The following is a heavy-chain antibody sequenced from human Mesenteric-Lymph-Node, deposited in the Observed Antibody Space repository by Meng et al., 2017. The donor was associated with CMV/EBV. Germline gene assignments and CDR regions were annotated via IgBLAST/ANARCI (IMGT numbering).Heavy chain of an antibody. J-gene: IGHJ4*02. Sequence: ASVKVSCKASGYTFNNFGIGWVRQAPGQGLEWMGWISAYNGNTNYAQKLQGRVTMTTDTSTSTAYMELRSLRSDDTAVYYCARRGYCSSTSCYPLDYWGQGTLVTVSS. V-gene: IGHV1-18*01. CDR2: ISAYNGNT. D-gene: IGHD2-2*01. CDR1: GYTFNNFG. CDR3: ARRGYCSSTSCYPLDY.